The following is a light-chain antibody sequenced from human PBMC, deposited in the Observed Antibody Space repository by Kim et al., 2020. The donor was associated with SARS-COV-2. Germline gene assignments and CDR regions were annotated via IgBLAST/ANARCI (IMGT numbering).Light chain of an antibody. V-gene: IGKV4-1*01. J-gene: IGKJ1*01. Sequence: DIVMTQSPDSLAVSLGERATINCRSSQSVLYSSNNKNYLAWYQQKPGQSPKLLIYWASTRESGVPDRFSGSGSGTDFTLTISSLQAEDVAVYYCQQYYGTPPRTFVQGTKVDIK. CDR2: WAS. CDR3: QQYYGTPPRT. CDR1: QSVLYSSNNKNY.